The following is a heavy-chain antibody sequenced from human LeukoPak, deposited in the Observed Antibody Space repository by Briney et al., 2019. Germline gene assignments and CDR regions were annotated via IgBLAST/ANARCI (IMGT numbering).Heavy chain of an antibody. V-gene: IGHV3-74*01. CDR3: TTGPSFGYEW. J-gene: IGHJ4*02. CDR2: IKTDGRTT. Sequence: GGSLRLSCAASGMTFSNHWMHWVRQAPGKGLGWVSLIKTDGRTTIYADSVKGRFTISRDDGKSTLYLQMNSLRAEDTAICYCTTGPSFGYEWWGQGTVVTVSS. CDR1: GMTFSNHW. D-gene: IGHD3-22*01.